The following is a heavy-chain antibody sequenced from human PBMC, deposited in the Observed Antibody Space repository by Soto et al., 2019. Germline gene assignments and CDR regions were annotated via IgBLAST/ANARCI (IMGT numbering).Heavy chain of an antibody. D-gene: IGHD6-13*01. J-gene: IGHJ6*02. V-gene: IGHV3-48*01. CDR1: GFTFSTYS. CDR3: ARGLLAAAGTTYGMDV. Sequence: GGSLRLSCAASGFTFSTYSMNWVRQAPGKGLEWISYISSSSSAIFYADSVKGRFTISRDNAKNSLYLQMNSLRAEDTAVYYCARGLLAAAGTTYGMDVWGQGTTVTVSS. CDR2: ISSSSSAI.